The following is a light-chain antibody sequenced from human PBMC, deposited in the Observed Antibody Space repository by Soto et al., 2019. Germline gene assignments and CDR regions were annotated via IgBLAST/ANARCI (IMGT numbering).Light chain of an antibody. Sequence: LTQPASVSWSPGQSITISCSGTSSDVGSYDHVAWYQQFPGKTPKLMIYEVSNRPSGVSSRFSGSKSGNTASLTISGLQAEDEADYYCISYTGSSTSYVFGSGTKVTVL. V-gene: IGLV2-14*01. CDR3: ISYTGSSTSYV. CDR1: SSDVGSYDH. CDR2: EVS. J-gene: IGLJ1*01.